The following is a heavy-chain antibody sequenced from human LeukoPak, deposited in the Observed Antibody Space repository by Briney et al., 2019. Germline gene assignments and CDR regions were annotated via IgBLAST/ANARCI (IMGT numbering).Heavy chain of an antibody. J-gene: IGHJ5*02. CDR1: GFTLSNYD. CDR2: ISTSSRYI. Sequence: PGGSLRLSCAASGFTLSNYDMNWVRQAPGKGLEWVSSISTSSRYIYYKDSVRGRFTISRDDAKNSLHLEMNSLRAEDTAVYYCARADCSGSTCYLRRSWFDPWGQGTLVTVSS. V-gene: IGHV3-21*01. D-gene: IGHD2-2*01. CDR3: ARADCSGSTCYLRRSWFDP.